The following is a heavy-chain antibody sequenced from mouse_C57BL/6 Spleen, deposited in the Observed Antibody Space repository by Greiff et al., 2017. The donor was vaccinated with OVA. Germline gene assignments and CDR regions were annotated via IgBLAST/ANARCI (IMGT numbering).Heavy chain of an antibody. V-gene: IGHV1-15*01. CDR1: GYTFTDYE. Sequence: VQLQQSGAELVRPGASVTLSCKASGYTFTDYEMHWVKQTPVHGLEWIGAIDPETGGTAYNQKFKGKAILTADKSSSTAYMELRSLTSEDSAVYYCTRGCLYAMDYWGQGTSVTVSS. J-gene: IGHJ4*01. CDR3: TRGCLYAMDY. CDR2: IDPETGGT. D-gene: IGHD6-1*01.